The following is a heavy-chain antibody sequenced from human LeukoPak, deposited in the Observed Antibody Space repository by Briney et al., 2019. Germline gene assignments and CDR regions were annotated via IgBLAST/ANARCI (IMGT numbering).Heavy chain of an antibody. CDR1: GFAFSSSA. CDR3: AKMKGQRLYDYCMDV. Sequence: GGSLRLSCAASGFAFSSSAMSWVRQAPGKGLEWVSGMTGSGGSTYSADSVKGRFTISRDNSDNTLYLQMNSLRVEDTAIYYCAKMKGQRLYDYCMDVWGRGTTVTVSS. V-gene: IGHV3-23*01. CDR2: MTGSGGST. J-gene: IGHJ6*03.